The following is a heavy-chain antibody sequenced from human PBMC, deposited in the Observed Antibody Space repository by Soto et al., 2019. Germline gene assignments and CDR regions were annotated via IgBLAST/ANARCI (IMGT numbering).Heavy chain of an antibody. CDR3: SRGYPPRDQLGNLPGAF. CDR1: GYTFTSYY. V-gene: IGHV1-46*03. CDR2: INPSGGST. J-gene: IGHJ4*02. Sequence: ASVKVSCKASGYTFTSYYIQWVRQAPGQGLEWMGIINPSGGSTNYAQKFQGRVAMTRDTSTSTVYMELSSLRSEDTAIYYCSRGYPPRDQLGNLPGAFWGQGTLVTVSS. D-gene: IGHD1-1*01.